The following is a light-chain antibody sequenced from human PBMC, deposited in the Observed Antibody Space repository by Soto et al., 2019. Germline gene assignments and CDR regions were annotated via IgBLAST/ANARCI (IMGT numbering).Light chain of an antibody. Sequence: EIVLTQSPGTLSLSPGERATLSCRASQSVTNSYIAWYQQKPGQTPRLLIYGATTRATGIPDRFTGSESGTEFTLTITRLEPEDFAVYSCQQYGSSPRTFGQETKVEL. V-gene: IGKV3-20*01. CDR1: QSVTNSY. CDR2: GAT. CDR3: QQYGSSPRT. J-gene: IGKJ1*01.